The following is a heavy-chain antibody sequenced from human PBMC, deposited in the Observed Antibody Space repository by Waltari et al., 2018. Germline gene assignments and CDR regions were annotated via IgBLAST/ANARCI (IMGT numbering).Heavy chain of an antibody. V-gene: IGHV3-43D*04. CDR1: GFTFDDYA. CDR3: AKDIMGFGRYYGMDV. J-gene: IGHJ6*04. D-gene: IGHD1-26*01. Sequence: EVQLVESGGVVVQPGGSLRLSCAASGFTFDDYAMHWVRQAPGKGVEWVSLISWAVGSTYYADSVKGRFTISRDNSNNSLYLQMNSLRAEDTALYYCAKDIMGFGRYYGMDVWGKGTTVTVSS. CDR2: ISWAVGST.